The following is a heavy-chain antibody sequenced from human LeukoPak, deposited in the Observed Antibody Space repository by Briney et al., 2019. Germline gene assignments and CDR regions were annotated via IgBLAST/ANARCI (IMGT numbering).Heavy chain of an antibody. CDR3: AKAYYDILTGYYFDAFNI. V-gene: IGHV3-23*01. J-gene: IGHJ3*02. Sequence: GGSLRLSCAASGFTFSSYAMSWVRQAPGKGLEWVSAISGSGGSTYYADSVKGRFTISRDNSKNTPYLQMNSLRAEDMAVYYCAKAYYDILTGYYFDAFNIWGRGTMVTVSS. D-gene: IGHD3-9*01. CDR1: GFTFSSYA. CDR2: ISGSGGST.